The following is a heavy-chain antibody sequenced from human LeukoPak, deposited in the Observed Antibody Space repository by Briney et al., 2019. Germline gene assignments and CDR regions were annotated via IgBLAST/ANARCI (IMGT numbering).Heavy chain of an antibody. CDR2: IGGIGGGI. J-gene: IGHJ4*02. CDR1: RFTFSSYA. V-gene: IGHV3-23*01. D-gene: IGHD3-10*01. CDR3: AKYRGFGDSYDS. Sequence: GGSLRLSCAASRFTFSSYAMSWVRQAPGIRLEWVSTIGGIGGGIYYADSVKGRFTISRDNSQSTLYLQMNSLRAEDTAVYYCAKYRGFGDSYDSWGQGTLVTVSS.